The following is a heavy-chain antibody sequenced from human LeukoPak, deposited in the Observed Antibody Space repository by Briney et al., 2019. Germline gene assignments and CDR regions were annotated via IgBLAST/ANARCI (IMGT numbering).Heavy chain of an antibody. V-gene: IGHV3-30-3*01. J-gene: IGHJ4*02. CDR2: ISYDGSNK. Sequence: PGGSLRLSCAASGFTFSSYAMHWVRQAPGKGLEWVAVISYDGSNKYYADSVKGRFTISRDNSKNTLYLQMNSLRAEDTAVYYCTRDNPFGAYWGQGTLVTVSS. CDR1: GFTFSSYA. CDR3: TRDNPFGAY. D-gene: IGHD3-3*01.